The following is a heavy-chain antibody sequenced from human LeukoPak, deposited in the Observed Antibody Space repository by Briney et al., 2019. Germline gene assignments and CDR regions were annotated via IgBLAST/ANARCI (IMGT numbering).Heavy chain of an antibody. Sequence: GRSLRLSCAASGFTFSSYAMSWVRQAPGKGLEWVSAISGSGGSTYYADSVKGRFTISRDNSKNTLYLQMNSLRAEDTAVYYCANDTYYYDSSGHRSGWFDPWGQGTLVTVSS. CDR3: ANDTYYYDSSGHRSGWFDP. V-gene: IGHV3-23*01. J-gene: IGHJ5*02. CDR2: ISGSGGST. D-gene: IGHD3-22*01. CDR1: GFTFSSYA.